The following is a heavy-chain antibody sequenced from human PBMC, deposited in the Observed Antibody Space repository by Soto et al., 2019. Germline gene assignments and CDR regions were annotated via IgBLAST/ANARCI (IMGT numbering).Heavy chain of an antibody. CDR3: ARVDNPSYYYYYMDV. Sequence: SETLSLTCTVSGGSISSYYWSWIRQPPGKGLEWIGYIYYSGSTNYNPSLKSRVTISVDTSKNQFSLKLSSVTAADTAVYYCARVDNPSYYYYYMDVCGKGTSVTVSS. J-gene: IGHJ6*03. CDR2: IYYSGST. CDR1: GGSISSYY. D-gene: IGHD1-1*01. V-gene: IGHV4-59*01.